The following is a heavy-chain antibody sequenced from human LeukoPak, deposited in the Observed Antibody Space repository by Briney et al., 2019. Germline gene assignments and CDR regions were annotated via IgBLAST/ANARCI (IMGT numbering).Heavy chain of an antibody. CDR2: ISAYNGNT. CDR1: GYTFTNYG. CDR3: ARAVRELTITRHWFDP. D-gene: IGHD3-10*02. Sequence: ASVKVSCKASGYTFTNYGIIWVRQAPGQGLEWMGWISAYNGNTNYAQKLQDRVTMTTDTSTSTAYMELRSLRSDDTAVFFCARAVRELTITRHWFDPWGQGTLVTVSS. V-gene: IGHV1-18*01. J-gene: IGHJ5*02.